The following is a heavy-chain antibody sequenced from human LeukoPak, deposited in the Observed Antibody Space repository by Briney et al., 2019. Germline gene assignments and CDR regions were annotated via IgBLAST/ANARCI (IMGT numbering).Heavy chain of an antibody. J-gene: IGHJ4*02. CDR1: GGSISSSSYY. CDR2: IYYSGST. D-gene: IGHD3-22*01. V-gene: IGHV4-39*01. CDR3: ASCEHDSSGYYSSGIVYFDY. Sequence: SETLSLTCTVSGGSISSSSYYWGWIRQPPGKGLEWIGSIYYSGSTYYNPSLKSRVTISVDTSKNQFSLKLSSVTAADTAVYYCASCEHDSSGYYSSGIVYFDYWGQGTLVAVSS.